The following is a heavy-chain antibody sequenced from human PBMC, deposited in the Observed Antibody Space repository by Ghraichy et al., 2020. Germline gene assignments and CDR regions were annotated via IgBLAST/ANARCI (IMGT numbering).Heavy chain of an antibody. CDR2: FSGSGGST. CDR3: AKEPNYYDSRGYYPRFDY. J-gene: IGHJ4*02. D-gene: IGHD3-22*01. V-gene: IGHV3-23*01. Sequence: GGSLRLSCAASGFTFGNYAMSWVRQAPGKGLEWVSGFSGSGGSTYYADSVKGRFTISRDNSKNTLYLQMNSLRPEDTAVYYCAKEPNYYDSRGYYPRFDYWGQGTLVTVSS. CDR1: GFTFGNYA.